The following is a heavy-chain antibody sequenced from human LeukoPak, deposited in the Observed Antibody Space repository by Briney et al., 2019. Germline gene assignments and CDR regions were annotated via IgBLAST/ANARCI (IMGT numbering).Heavy chain of an antibody. D-gene: IGHD3-10*01. J-gene: IGHJ4*02. Sequence: GGSLRLSCAASGFTFSSYSMNWVRQAPGKGLEWVSYISSSSSTIYYADSVKGRFTISRDNAKNSLYLQMNSLRAEDTAVYYCASYYGSGKKDYWGQGTLVTVSS. CDR3: ASYYGSGKKDY. CDR2: ISSSSSTI. CDR1: GFTFSSYS. V-gene: IGHV3-48*01.